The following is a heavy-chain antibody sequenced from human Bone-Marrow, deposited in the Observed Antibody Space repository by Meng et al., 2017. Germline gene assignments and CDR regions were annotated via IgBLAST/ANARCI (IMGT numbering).Heavy chain of an antibody. CDR3: ARDCPSPFRWFDP. Sequence: RLRLQESGPGLVKPSETLSLTCPVSGGSISSSSYYWGWIRQPPGKGLEWIGSIYYSGSTYYNPSLKSRVTISVDTSKNQFSLKLSSVTAADTAVYYCARDCPSPFRWFDPWGQGTLVTVSS. CDR2: IYYSGST. J-gene: IGHJ5*02. V-gene: IGHV4-39*06. CDR1: GGSISSSSYY.